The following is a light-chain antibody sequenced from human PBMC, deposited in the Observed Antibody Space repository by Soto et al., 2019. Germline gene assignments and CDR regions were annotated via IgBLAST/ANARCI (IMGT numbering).Light chain of an antibody. J-gene: IGLJ2*01. Sequence: QSVLTQPASVSGSPGQSITISCTGTSRDVGTYTLVSWYQHYPGKATKLIIYEGSKRPSGVSNRFSASKTGRTASLTISGLQPEDEADYYCCSYAGSSSVVFGGGTKRTVL. CDR3: CSYAGSSSVV. CDR1: SRDVGTYTL. CDR2: EGS. V-gene: IGLV2-23*01.